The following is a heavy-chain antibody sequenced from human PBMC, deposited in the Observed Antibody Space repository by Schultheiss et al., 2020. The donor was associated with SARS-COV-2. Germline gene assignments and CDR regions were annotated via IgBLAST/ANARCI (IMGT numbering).Heavy chain of an antibody. CDR2: IYYSGST. D-gene: IGHD4-11*01. V-gene: IGHV4-61*08. Sequence: SETLSLTCTVSGGSISSGGYYWSWIRQHPGKGLEWIGYIYYSGSTNYNPSLKSRVTISVDTSKNQFSLKLSSVTAADTAVYFCAREEMTDYSNYFGYWGQGTLVTVSS. CDR3: AREEMTDYSNYFGY. J-gene: IGHJ4*02. CDR1: GGSISSGGYY.